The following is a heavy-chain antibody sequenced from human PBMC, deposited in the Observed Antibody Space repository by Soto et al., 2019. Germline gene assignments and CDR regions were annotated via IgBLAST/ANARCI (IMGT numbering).Heavy chain of an antibody. CDR3: AREGHSYGSDY. V-gene: IGHV4-4*08. CDR1: GDSITSYY. CDR2: IYYSGST. D-gene: IGHD5-18*01. Sequence: PSETLSLTCTVSGDSITSYYWNWIRQPPGKGLEWIGCIYYSGSTNYNPSLKSRVTISVDTSKNQFSLKLSSVTAADTAMYYCAREGHSYGSDYWGQGTLVTVSS. J-gene: IGHJ4*02.